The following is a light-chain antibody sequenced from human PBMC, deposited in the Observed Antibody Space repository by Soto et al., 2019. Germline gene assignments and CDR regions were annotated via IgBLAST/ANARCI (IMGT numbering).Light chain of an antibody. CDR1: QGISSY. CDR3: QQLDSYPYT. CDR2: AAS. Sequence: DIQLTQSPSFLSASVGDRVTITCRASQGISSYLAWYQQKPGKAPKLLIYAASTLQTGVPSRFSGGGSGTQFTLTIGSLQPEDFASYYCQQLDSYPYTFGQGTKLEIK. J-gene: IGKJ2*01. V-gene: IGKV1-9*01.